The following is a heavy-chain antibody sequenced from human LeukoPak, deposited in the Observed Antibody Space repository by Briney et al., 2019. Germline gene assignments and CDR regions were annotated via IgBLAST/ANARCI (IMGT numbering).Heavy chain of an antibody. J-gene: IGHJ4*02. CDR2: IYYSGST. D-gene: IGHD5-24*01. CDR1: GGSISSYY. CDR3: ASSRDGYNSLDY. Sequence: SETLSLTCTVSGGSISSYYWSWIRQPPGKGLEWIGYIYYSGSTNYNPSLKSRVTISVDTSKNQFSLKLSSVTAADTAVYYCASSRDGYNSLDYWGQGTLVTVSS. V-gene: IGHV4-59*01.